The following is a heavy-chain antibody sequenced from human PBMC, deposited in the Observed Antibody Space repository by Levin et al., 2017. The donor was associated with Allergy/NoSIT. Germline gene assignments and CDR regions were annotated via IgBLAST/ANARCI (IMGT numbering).Heavy chain of an antibody. J-gene: IGHJ4*02. V-gene: IGHV3-74*01. Sequence: GGSLRLSCAASGFTFSSYWMHWVRQAPGKGLVWVSGINSDGSAPRYADSVKGRSTISRDNAKNTLYLQMNSLRAEDTAEYYCAREYRSSSDYWGQGTLVTVSS. CDR3: AREYRSSSDY. CDR1: GFTFSSYW. D-gene: IGHD6-6*01. CDR2: INSDGSAP.